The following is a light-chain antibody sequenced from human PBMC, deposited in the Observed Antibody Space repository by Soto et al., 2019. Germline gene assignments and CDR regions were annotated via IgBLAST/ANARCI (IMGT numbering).Light chain of an antibody. J-gene: IGLJ3*02. Sequence: QSALTQPASVSGSPGQSITISCTGTSSDIGNYNYVSWYQQHPGKAPKLIIYDVSNRPSGVSNRFSGSKSGNTASLTISGLQAEDETDYYCNSYTSSSTWEFGGGTKLTVL. CDR3: NSYTSSSTWE. CDR2: DVS. CDR1: SSDIGNYNY. V-gene: IGLV2-14*01.